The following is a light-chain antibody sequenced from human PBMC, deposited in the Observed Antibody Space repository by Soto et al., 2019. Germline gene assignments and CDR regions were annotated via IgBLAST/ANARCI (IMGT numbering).Light chain of an antibody. J-gene: IGKJ1*01. CDR2: HAS. CDR1: QNINTD. CDR3: QQYSTLWT. V-gene: IGKV1-5*01. Sequence: DIQMTQSPSTLSASVGDRVTITCRASQNINTDLAWYQQKPGKVPNLLIYHASSLVTGVPSRFSGSGSGTEFTLTIISLQPDDFAAYYCQQYSTLWTFGQGTQVEIK.